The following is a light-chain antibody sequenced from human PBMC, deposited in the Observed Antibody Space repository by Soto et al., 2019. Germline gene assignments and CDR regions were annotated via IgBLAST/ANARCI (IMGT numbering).Light chain of an antibody. Sequence: QSALTQPASVSGSPGQSITISCTGTSSDVGGYNYVSWYQQHPGKAPKLMIYDVSNRPSGVSNRFSGSKSGNTASLTISGRQAEDGADYYCSSYTSSSTLVFGTGTKRTVL. V-gene: IGLV2-14*01. CDR2: DVS. CDR3: SSYTSSSTLV. J-gene: IGLJ1*01. CDR1: SSDVGGYNY.